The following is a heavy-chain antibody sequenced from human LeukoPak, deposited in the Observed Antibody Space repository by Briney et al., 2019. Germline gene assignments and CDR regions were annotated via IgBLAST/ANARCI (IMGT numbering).Heavy chain of an antibody. V-gene: IGHV3-23*01. D-gene: IGHD4-23*01. Sequence: GGSLRLSCAASGFTFTSYSMNWVRQAPGKGLEWVSTISGGGGSTYYADSVKGRFTISRDNSKNTLYLQVSSLRAEDTAVYYCAKDLGGNSVSFQHWGQGTLVTVSS. CDR2: ISGGGGST. CDR3: AKDLGGNSVSFQH. J-gene: IGHJ1*01. CDR1: GFTFTSYS.